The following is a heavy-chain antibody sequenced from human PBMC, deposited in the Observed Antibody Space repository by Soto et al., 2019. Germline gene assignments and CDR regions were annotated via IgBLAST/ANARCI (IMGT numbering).Heavy chain of an antibody. CDR3: ARLKSSSWYSMGASYYYYYMDV. D-gene: IGHD6-13*01. Sequence: QVQLQESGPGLVKPSETLSLTCTVSGGSISSYYWSWIRQPPGKGLEWIGYIYYSGSTNYNPSLKSRVTISVDTSKNQFSLKLSSVTAADTAVYYCARLKSSSWYSMGASYYYYYMDVWGKGTTVTVSS. J-gene: IGHJ6*03. V-gene: IGHV4-59*08. CDR1: GGSISSYY. CDR2: IYYSGST.